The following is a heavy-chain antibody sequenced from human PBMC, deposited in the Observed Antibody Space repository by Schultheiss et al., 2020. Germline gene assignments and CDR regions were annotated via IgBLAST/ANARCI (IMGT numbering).Heavy chain of an antibody. D-gene: IGHD3-10*01. J-gene: IGHJ4*02. CDR3: ARDREVQGVMRYFDY. Sequence: ASVKVSCKASGYTFTGYYMHWVRQAPGQGLEWMGRINPNSGGTNYAQKFQGRVTMTRDTSISTAYMELSRLRSDDTAVYYCARDREVQGVMRYFDYWGQGTLVTVSS. V-gene: IGHV1-2*06. CDR2: INPNSGGT. CDR1: GYTFTGYY.